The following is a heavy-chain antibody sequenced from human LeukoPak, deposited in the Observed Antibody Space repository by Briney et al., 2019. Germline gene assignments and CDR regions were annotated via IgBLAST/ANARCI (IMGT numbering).Heavy chain of an antibody. V-gene: IGHV4-34*01. D-gene: IGHD3-3*01. CDR2: INHSGST. J-gene: IGHJ4*02. CDR1: GGSFSGYY. Sequence: SETLSLTCAVYGGSFSGYYWSWIRQPPGKGLEWIGEINHSGSTNYNPSLKSRVTISVDTSKNQFSLKLSSVTAADTAVYYCTRGGGRITIFGVVTRSSRSFDYWGEGTRVTVSS. CDR3: TRGGGRITIFGVVTRSSRSFDY.